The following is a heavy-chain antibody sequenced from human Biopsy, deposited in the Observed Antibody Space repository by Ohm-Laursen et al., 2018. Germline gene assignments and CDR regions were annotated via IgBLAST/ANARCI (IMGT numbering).Heavy chain of an antibody. Sequence: GASVKVSCQAPADSFVGYDIHWVRQAPGQGLEWMGSIYPNNGATKNAQKFQGRVTMTRDTSINTAFMELKSLRSDDTAVYYCARDLVDWTVPSWGQGTLVSVSS. D-gene: IGHD3/OR15-3a*01. CDR3: ARDLVDWTVPS. V-gene: IGHV1-2*02. CDR1: ADSFVGYD. CDR2: IYPNNGAT. J-gene: IGHJ4*02.